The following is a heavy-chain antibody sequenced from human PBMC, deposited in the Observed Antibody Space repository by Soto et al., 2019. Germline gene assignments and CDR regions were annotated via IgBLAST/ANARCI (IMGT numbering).Heavy chain of an antibody. Sequence: ASVKVSCKASGYTFTSYAMHWVRQAPGQRLEWMGWINAGNGNTKYSQKFQGRVTITRDTSASTAYMELSSLRSEDTAVYYCASEEGVAAAGKDYYYGMDVWGQGTTVTVSS. CDR2: INAGNGNT. CDR3: ASEEGVAAAGKDYYYGMDV. J-gene: IGHJ6*02. D-gene: IGHD6-13*01. V-gene: IGHV1-3*01. CDR1: GYTFTSYA.